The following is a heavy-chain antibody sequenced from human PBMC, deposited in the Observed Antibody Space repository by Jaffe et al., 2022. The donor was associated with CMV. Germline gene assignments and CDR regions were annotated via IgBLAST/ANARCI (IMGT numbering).Heavy chain of an antibody. CDR1: GFTFSNAW. Sequence: EVQLVESGGGLVKPGGSLRLSCAASGFTFSNAWMSWVRQAPGKGLEWVGRIKSKTDGGTTDYAAPVKGRFTISRDDSKNTLYLQMNSLKTEDTAVYYCTTGAPLMYYDFWSGYYAYYGMDVWGQGTTVTVSS. D-gene: IGHD3-3*01. J-gene: IGHJ6*02. CDR3: TTGAPLMYYDFWSGYYAYYGMDV. CDR2: IKSKTDGGTT. V-gene: IGHV3-15*01.